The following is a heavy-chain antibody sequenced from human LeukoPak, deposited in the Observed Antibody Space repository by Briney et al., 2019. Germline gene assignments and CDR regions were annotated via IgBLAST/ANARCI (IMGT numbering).Heavy chain of an antibody. J-gene: IGHJ4*02. CDR3: ATGSVTMVRGVPDFDY. CDR2: IIPIFGTA. CDR1: GGTFSSYA. D-gene: IGHD3-10*01. Sequence: GASVKVSCKASGGTFSSYAISWVRRAPGQGLEWMGGIIPIFGTANYAQKFQGRVTMTEDTSTDTAYMELSSLRSEDTAVYYCATGSVTMVRGVPDFDYWGQGTLVTVSS. V-gene: IGHV1-69*06.